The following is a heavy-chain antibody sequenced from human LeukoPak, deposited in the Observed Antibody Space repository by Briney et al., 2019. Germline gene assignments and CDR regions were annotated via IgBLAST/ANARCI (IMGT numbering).Heavy chain of an antibody. Sequence: ASVKVSCKASGYTFTSYAMNWVRQAPGQGLEWMGWINTNTGNPTYAQGFTGRFVFSLDTSVSTAYLQISSLKAEDTAVYYCARVLVGLPYDAFDIWGQGTMVTVSS. J-gene: IGHJ3*02. CDR1: GYTFTSYA. CDR3: ARVLVGLPYDAFDI. D-gene: IGHD5-12*01. V-gene: IGHV7-4-1*02. CDR2: INTNTGNP.